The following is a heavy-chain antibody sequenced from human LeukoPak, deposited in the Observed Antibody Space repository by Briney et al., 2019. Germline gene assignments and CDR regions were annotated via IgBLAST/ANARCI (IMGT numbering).Heavy chain of an antibody. Sequence: ASVKVSCKTSGYTFTDYYIYWVRQAPGQTFEWMGWMNPNNGGTNYAQKFQGRVTMTRDTSISTAYMEVSRLRPDDTAVYYCARGPLGSSSSGYYYYMDVWGKGTTVTVSS. J-gene: IGHJ6*03. CDR2: MNPNNGGT. D-gene: IGHD6-6*01. CDR3: ARGPLGSSSSGYYYYMDV. CDR1: GYTFTDYY. V-gene: IGHV1-2*02.